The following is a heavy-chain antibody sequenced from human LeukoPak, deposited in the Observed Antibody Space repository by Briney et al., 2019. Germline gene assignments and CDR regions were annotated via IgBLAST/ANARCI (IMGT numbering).Heavy chain of an antibody. J-gene: IGHJ4*02. Sequence: SETLSLTCTVSGGSITAHYWSWIRQPPVKGLEWIGYFYYTASSNYNPSLKSRVSMSIDTSKNQFSLKLSSVTAADTAVYYCARNIPAGYYSGRYYFDHWGRGILVTVSS. CDR3: ARNIPAGYYSGRYYFDH. CDR1: GGSITAHY. CDR2: FYYTASS. D-gene: IGHD6-19*01. V-gene: IGHV4-59*08.